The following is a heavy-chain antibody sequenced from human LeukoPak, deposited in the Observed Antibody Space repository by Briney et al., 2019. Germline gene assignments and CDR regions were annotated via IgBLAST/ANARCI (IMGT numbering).Heavy chain of an antibody. J-gene: IGHJ5*02. D-gene: IGHD3-22*01. Sequence: PSETLSLTCTVSGGSISSYYRSWIRQPPGKGLEWIGYIYYSGSTNYNPSLKSRVTISVDTSKNQFSLKLSSVTAADTAVYYCARQRTSGYLQGGWFDPWGQGTLVTVSS. CDR3: ARQRTSGYLQGGWFDP. CDR1: GGSISSYY. CDR2: IYYSGST. V-gene: IGHV4-59*08.